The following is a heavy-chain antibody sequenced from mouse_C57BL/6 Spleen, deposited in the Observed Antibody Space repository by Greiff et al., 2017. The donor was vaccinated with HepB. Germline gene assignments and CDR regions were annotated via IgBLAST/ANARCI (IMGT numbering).Heavy chain of an antibody. CDR1: GYAFTNYL. D-gene: IGHD3-2*02. CDR2: INPGSGGT. Sequence: VQLQQSGAELVRPGTSVKVSCKASGYAFTNYLIEWVKQRPGQGLEWIGVINPGSGGTNYNEKFKGKATLTADKSSSTAYMQLSSLTSEDSAVYFCAGVQATPWFAYWGQGTLVTVSA. CDR3: AGVQATPWFAY. J-gene: IGHJ3*01. V-gene: IGHV1-54*01.